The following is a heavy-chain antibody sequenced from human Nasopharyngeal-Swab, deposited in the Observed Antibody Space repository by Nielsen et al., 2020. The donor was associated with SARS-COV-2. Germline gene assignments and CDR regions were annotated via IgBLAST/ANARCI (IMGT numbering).Heavy chain of an antibody. V-gene: IGHV3-33*01. CDR1: GFTFSSYG. CDR2: IWYDGSNK. Sequence: GGSLRLSCAASGFTFSSYGMHWVRQAPGKGLEWVAVIWYDGSNKYYADSVKGRFTISRDNSKNTLYLQMNSLRAEDTAVYYCARDPWAGDYVRRGGMDVWGQGTTVTVSS. J-gene: IGHJ6*02. D-gene: IGHD4-17*01. CDR3: ARDPWAGDYVRRGGMDV.